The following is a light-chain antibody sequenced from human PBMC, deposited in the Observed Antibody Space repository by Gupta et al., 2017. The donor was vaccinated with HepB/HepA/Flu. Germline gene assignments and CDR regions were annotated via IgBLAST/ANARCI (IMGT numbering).Light chain of an antibody. Sequence: QSVLTQPPSASGTPGQRVTIYFSGSSTNIGSNTVNWYQQLPGSAPKLLIYSNNQRPSGVPDRYSGSKSGTSASLAISGLQSEDEAEYYCASWDDSLNGYVVFGGGTKLTVL. CDR3: ASWDDSLNGYVV. V-gene: IGLV1-44*01. CDR2: SNN. J-gene: IGLJ2*01. CDR1: STNIGSNT.